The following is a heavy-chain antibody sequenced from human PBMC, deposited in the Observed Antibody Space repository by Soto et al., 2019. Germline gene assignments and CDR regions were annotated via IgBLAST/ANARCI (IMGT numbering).Heavy chain of an antibody. D-gene: IGHD5-12*01. CDR3: AAGGGLPRYY. Sequence: SETLSLTCTVSGGSIRSGDYYWSWIRQPPGKGLESIGYIYYSGSTYYNPSLKSRVTISVGTSKNQFSLKLSSVTAADTAVYYCAAGGGLPRYYWGQGTPVTVSS. CDR2: IYYSGST. CDR1: GGSIRSGDYY. J-gene: IGHJ4*02. V-gene: IGHV4-30-4*01.